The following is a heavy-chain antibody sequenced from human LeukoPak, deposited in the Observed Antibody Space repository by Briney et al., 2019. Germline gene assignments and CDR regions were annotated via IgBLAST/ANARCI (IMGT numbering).Heavy chain of an antibody. J-gene: IGHJ5*02. D-gene: IGHD3-10*01. Sequence: SETLSLTCTVSGDSVASGGHYWNWIRQPPGKGLEWIGYIYYSVSTNYNLSLKSRVTISVDTSENQFSLELTSVTAADTAVYYCARGGRGRNWFDPWGQGTLVTVSS. V-gene: IGHV4-61*08. CDR2: IYYSVST. CDR1: GDSVASGGHY. CDR3: ARGGRGRNWFDP.